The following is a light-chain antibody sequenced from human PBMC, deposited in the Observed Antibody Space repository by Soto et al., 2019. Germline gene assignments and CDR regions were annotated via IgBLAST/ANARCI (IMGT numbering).Light chain of an antibody. J-gene: IGLJ3*02. V-gene: IGLV2-14*01. CDR1: ASDIGNYNY. CDR2: GVS. CDR3: SSYTEYTTLWV. Sequence: QSALTQPASVSGSPGQSITISCTGTASDIGNYNYVSWYRLHPGKAPKLLIYGVSNRPSGVSNRFSGSKSGNAASLNISGIQAEDEADYYCSSYTEYTTLWVFGGGTKVTV.